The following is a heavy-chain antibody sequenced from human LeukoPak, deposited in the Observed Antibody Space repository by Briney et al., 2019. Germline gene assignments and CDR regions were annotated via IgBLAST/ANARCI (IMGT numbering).Heavy chain of an antibody. CDR1: GYTFTGYY. CDR2: INPNSGGT. CDR3: ARVPKPKQQSYYMDV. Sequence: ASVKVSCKASGYTFTGYYMHWVRQAPGQGLEWMGWINPNSGGTNYAQKFQGRVTVTRDTSISTAYMDLSRLRSDDTAVCYCARVPKPKQQSYYMDVWGKGTTVTVSS. J-gene: IGHJ6*03. D-gene: IGHD1/OR15-1a*01. V-gene: IGHV1-2*02.